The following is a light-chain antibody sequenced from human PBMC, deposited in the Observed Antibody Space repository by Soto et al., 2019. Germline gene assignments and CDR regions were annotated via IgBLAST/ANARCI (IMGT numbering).Light chain of an antibody. CDR1: QYINTR. Sequence: EIVLTQSPATLYSFPGDRATLYRRDSQYINTRLAWYPYRHGQAPRPXIYQTSIRAAGIPARFSAGGTGTECTRTISDVQPEDVAVYYCHQRQSWTRTFGQGTKVDIK. V-gene: IGKV3-11*01. CDR3: HQRQSWTRT. CDR2: QTS. J-gene: IGKJ1*01.